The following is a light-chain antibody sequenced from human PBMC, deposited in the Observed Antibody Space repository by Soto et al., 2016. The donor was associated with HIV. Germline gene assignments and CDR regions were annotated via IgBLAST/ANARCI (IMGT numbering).Light chain of an antibody. CDR1: QSVVTY. CDR3: QQTYSTPQT. V-gene: IGKV1-39*01. Sequence: DIQMTQSPSSLSASVGDRVTITCRASQSVVTYLNWYQQKPGKAPKLLISGASSLQSGVPSRFSGSGSGTDFTLIISGLQPEDFATYRCQQTYSTPQTFGQGTKVEIK. CDR2: GAS. J-gene: IGKJ1*01.